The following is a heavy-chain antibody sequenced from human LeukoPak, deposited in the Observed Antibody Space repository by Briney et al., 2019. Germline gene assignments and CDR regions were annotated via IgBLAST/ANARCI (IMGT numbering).Heavy chain of an antibody. J-gene: IGHJ5*02. CDR2: IYSGGST. CDR1: GFTVSSNY. Sequence: GGSLRLSCAASGFTVSSNYMSWVRQAPGKGLEWVSVIYSGGSTYYADSVKGRFTISRDNSKNTLYLQRNSLRAEDTAVYYCASGPQDIVVVPAAMPGDPWFDPWGQGTLVTVSS. CDR3: ASGPQDIVVVPAAMPGDPWFDP. D-gene: IGHD2-2*01. V-gene: IGHV3-66*01.